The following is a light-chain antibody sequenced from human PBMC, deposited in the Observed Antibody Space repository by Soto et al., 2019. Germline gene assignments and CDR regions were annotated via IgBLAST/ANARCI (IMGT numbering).Light chain of an antibody. CDR2: EVS. J-gene: IGLJ1*01. CDR3: SSYAGSNYV. V-gene: IGLV2-8*01. Sequence: QSVLTQPPSVSAAPGQRVTISCSGSNINVGDNHVSWYQHLPGKAPKLMIYEVSKRPSGVPDRFSGSKSGNTASLTVSGLQAEDEADYYCSSYAGSNYVFGTGTKVTVL. CDR1: NINVGDNH.